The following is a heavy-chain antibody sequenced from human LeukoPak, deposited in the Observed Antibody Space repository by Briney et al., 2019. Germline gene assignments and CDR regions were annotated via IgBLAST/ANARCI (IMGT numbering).Heavy chain of an antibody. CDR2: INSDGSTT. J-gene: IGHJ4*02. CDR3: ARAVVVTASDY. CDR1: GFTFSSYW. D-gene: IGHD2-21*02. Sequence: GGSLRLSCAASGFTFSSYWMHWVRQAPGKGLVWVSRINSDGSTTTYADSVKGRFTIPRDNAKNTLYLQMNSLRAEDTAVYYCARAVVVTASDYWGQGTLVTVSS. V-gene: IGHV3-74*01.